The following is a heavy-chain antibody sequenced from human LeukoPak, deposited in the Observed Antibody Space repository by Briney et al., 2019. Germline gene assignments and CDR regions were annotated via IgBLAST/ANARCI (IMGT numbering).Heavy chain of an antibody. V-gene: IGHV3-30*02. J-gene: IGHJ5*02. CDR2: IRHDESNK. D-gene: IGHD4-17*01. CDR1: GFVFSKNG. Sequence: GGSLRLSCATSGFVFSKNGMHWVRQAPGKGLEWVAFIRHDESNKYYADSVKGRFTISRDNSKNTLSLQMNSLRPDDTAVYYCAKFSYGEYVAWGQGTLVIVSS. CDR3: AKFSYGEYVA.